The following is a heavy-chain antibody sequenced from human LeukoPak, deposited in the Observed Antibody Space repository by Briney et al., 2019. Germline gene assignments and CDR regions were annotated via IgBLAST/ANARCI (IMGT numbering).Heavy chain of an antibody. CDR1: GGTFSSYA. D-gene: IGHD4-23*01. Sequence: GASVKVSCKASGGTFSSYAISWVRQAPGQGREWMGGIIPIFGTANYAQKFQGRVTITADKSTSTAYMELSSLRSEDTAVYYCARRTDDYGGNLDIWGQGTMVTVSS. J-gene: IGHJ3*02. CDR3: ARRTDDYGGNLDI. CDR2: IIPIFGTA. V-gene: IGHV1-69*06.